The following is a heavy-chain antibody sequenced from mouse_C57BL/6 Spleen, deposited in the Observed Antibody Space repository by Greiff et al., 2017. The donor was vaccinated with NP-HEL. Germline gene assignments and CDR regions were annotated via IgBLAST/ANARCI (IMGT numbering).Heavy chain of an antibody. V-gene: IGHV7-3*01. CDR1: GFTFTDYY. J-gene: IGHJ2*01. CDR3: ARLNYYFDY. CDR2: IRNKANGYTT. Sequence: EVKVVESGGGLVQPGGSLSLSCAASGFTFTDYYMSWVRQPPGKALEWLGFIRNKANGYTTEYSASVKGRFTISRDNSQSILYLQMNALRAEDSATYYCARLNYYFDYWGQGTTLTVSS.